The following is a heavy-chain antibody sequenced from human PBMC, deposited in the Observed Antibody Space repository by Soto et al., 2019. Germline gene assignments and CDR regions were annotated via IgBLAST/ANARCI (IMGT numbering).Heavy chain of an antibody. J-gene: IGHJ4*02. D-gene: IGHD1-7*01. CDR1: GFTFSTYA. CDR3: AKDRNYPRDQFHY. CDR2: ISANGQGI. Sequence: GGSLRHSCAASGFTFSTYALSWVRQAPGKGLEWVSAISANGQGIYYADSVRGRFTISRDNSKNTIFLHMDSLRAEDTAVYYCAKDRNYPRDQFHYWGQGTLVTVSS. V-gene: IGHV3-23*01.